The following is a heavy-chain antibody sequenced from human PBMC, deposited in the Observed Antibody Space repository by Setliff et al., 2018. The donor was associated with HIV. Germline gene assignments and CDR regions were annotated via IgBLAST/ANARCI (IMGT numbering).Heavy chain of an antibody. Sequence: GGSLRLSCAASGFTFSDHYMDWVRQAPGKGLEWVGRTRNKANSYTTEYAASVKGRFTISRDDSKNSLYLQMNSLRAEDTAVYYCARGGSGWPGYYYYHMDVWGKGTTVTVSS. D-gene: IGHD6-19*01. V-gene: IGHV3-72*01. J-gene: IGHJ6*03. CDR2: TRNKANSYTT. CDR3: ARGGSGWPGYYYYHMDV. CDR1: GFTFSDHY.